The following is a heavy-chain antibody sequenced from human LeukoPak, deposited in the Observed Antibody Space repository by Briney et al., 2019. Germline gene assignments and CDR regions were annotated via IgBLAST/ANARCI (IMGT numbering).Heavy chain of an antibody. V-gene: IGHV1-8*01. D-gene: IGHD3-3*01. Sequence: ASVKVSCKASGYTFTSYDINWVRQATGQGLEWMGWMNPNSGNTGYAQKFQGRVTMTRNTSISTAYMELSSLRSEDTAVYYCARGRVLTIFGVVIISDAFDIWGQGTMVTVSS. CDR1: GYTFTSYD. J-gene: IGHJ3*02. CDR3: ARGRVLTIFGVVIISDAFDI. CDR2: MNPNSGNT.